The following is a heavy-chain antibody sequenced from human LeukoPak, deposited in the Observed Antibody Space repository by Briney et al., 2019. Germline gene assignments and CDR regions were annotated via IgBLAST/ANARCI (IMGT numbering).Heavy chain of an antibody. CDR3: ARETENYGLTLDI. J-gene: IGHJ3*02. D-gene: IGHD3-10*01. V-gene: IGHV3-48*01. CDR2: ISSSSSTI. CDR1: GFTFSSCG. Sequence: GGSLRLSCAASGFTFSSCGMNGVRQAPGKGREWVSYISSSSSTIYYADSVKGRFIISRDNSKNTLYLQMNSLRAEDTAVYYCARETENYGLTLDIWGQGTMVTVSS.